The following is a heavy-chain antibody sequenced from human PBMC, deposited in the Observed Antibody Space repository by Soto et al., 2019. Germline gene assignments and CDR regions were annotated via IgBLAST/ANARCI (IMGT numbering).Heavy chain of an antibody. CDR1: GGSISSYY. Sequence: SETLSLTCTVSGGSISSYYLSWIRQPPGKGLEWIGYIYYSGSTNYNPSLKSRVTISVDTSKNQFSLKLSSVTAADTAVYYCARASGYTNYYYYGMDVWGQGTTVTVYS. D-gene: IGHD3-22*01. J-gene: IGHJ6*02. CDR3: ARASGYTNYYYYGMDV. V-gene: IGHV4-59*01. CDR2: IYYSGST.